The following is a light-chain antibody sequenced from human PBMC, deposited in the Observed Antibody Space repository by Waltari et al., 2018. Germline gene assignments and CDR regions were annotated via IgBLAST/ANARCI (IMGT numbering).Light chain of an antibody. V-gene: IGKV3-20*01. J-gene: IGKJ2*01. CDR1: QSVSRNA. CDR3: QRSGTTYT. Sequence: EIVLTQSPGTLSLSPGERATLSCRASQSVSRNALAWYQQKPGQAPSLLIYGASSRATGIPDRFSGSGSGTDFTLTISRLEPEDFAVYYCQRSGTTYTFGQGTRLEIK. CDR2: GAS.